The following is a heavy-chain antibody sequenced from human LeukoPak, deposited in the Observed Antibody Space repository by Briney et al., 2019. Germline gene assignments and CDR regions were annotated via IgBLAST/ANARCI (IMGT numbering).Heavy chain of an antibody. CDR1: GYTFTSYY. J-gene: IGHJ6*02. D-gene: IGHD1-26*01. CDR2: INPSGGST. Sequence: ASVKVSCKASGYTFTSYYMHWVRQAPGQVFEWMGIINPSGGSTSYAQKFQGRVTMTRDTSTSTVYMELSSLRSEDTAVYYCARLERVGASYYYYYYGMDVRGQGTTVTVSS. CDR3: ARLERVGASYYYYYYGMDV. V-gene: IGHV1-46*01.